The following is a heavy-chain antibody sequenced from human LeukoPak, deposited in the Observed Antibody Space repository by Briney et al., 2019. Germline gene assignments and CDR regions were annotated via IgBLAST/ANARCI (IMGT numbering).Heavy chain of an antibody. CDR1: GFTFSSYS. CDR3: ATPRDTNGFDI. V-gene: IGHV3-21*04. Sequence: GGSLRLSCAASGFTFSSYSMHWVRQAPGKGLEWVSSISSSSSYIYYADSMKGRFTISRDNAKNSLYLQMNSLRADDTAVYYCATPRDTNGFDIWGQGTMVTVSS. CDR2: ISSSSSYI. J-gene: IGHJ3*02. D-gene: IGHD3-10*01.